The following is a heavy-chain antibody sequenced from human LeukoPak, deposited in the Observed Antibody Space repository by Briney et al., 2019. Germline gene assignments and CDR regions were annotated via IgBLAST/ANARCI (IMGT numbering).Heavy chain of an antibody. CDR1: GGSISSSSYY. J-gene: IGHJ4*02. CDR2: IYYSGST. Sequence: SETLSLTCTVSGGSISSSSYYWGWIRQPPGKGLEWIGSIYYSGSTYYNPSLKSRVTISVDTSKNQFSLKLSSVTAADTAVYYCARDPGDGYNYDYWGQGTLVTVSS. D-gene: IGHD5-24*01. V-gene: IGHV4-39*07. CDR3: ARDPGDGYNYDY.